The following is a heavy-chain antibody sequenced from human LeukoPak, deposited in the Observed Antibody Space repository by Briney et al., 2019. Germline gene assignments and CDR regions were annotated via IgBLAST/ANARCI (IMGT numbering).Heavy chain of an antibody. CDR2: ITSSSSNI. CDR3: AKEGYDSSGYRYYFDY. Sequence: GGSLRLSCAASGFSFSTYSMNWVRQAPGKGLEWVSYITSSSSNIYYADSVKGRFTISRDNSKNTLYLQMNSLRAEDTAVYYCAKEGYDSSGYRYYFDYWGQGTLVTVSS. V-gene: IGHV3-48*01. D-gene: IGHD3-22*01. J-gene: IGHJ4*02. CDR1: GFSFSTYS.